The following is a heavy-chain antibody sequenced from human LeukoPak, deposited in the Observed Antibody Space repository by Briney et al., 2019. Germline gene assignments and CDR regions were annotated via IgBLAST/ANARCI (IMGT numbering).Heavy chain of an antibody. CDR1: GYTFTSYY. CDR2: INPSGGST. J-gene: IGHJ5*02. D-gene: IGHD2-2*01. V-gene: IGHV1-46*01. Sequence: ASVKVSCKASGYTFTSYYMHWVRQAPGQGLEWMGIINPSGGSTSYAQKFQGRVTMTRDTSTSTVYMELSSLRSEDTAVYYCARDPQGFYCSSTSCYNWFDPWGQGTLVTVSS. CDR3: ARDPQGFYCSSTSCYNWFDP.